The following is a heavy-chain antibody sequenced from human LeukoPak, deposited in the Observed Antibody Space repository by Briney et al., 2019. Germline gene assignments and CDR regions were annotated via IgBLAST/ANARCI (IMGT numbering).Heavy chain of an antibody. CDR1: GFTFSSYA. D-gene: IGHD3-22*01. V-gene: IGHV3-23*01. CDR2: ISGSGGST. J-gene: IGHJ3*02. Sequence: GGSLRLSCAASGFTFSSYAMSWVRQAPGKGLEWVSAISGSGGSTYYADSVKGRFTISRDNSKNTLYLQMNSLRAEDTAVYYCAKIDNIVVVIGDAYDIWGQGTMVTVSS. CDR3: AKIDNIVVVIGDAYDI.